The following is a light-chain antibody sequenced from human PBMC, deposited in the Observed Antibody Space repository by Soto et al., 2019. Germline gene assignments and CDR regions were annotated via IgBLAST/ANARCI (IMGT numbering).Light chain of an antibody. CDR3: QQSYSTWYT. V-gene: IGKV1-39*01. J-gene: IGKJ2*01. Sequence: DIPMTQSPSSLSASVGDRVTITCRSSQSISSYLNWYQQKPGKAPKLLIYAASSLQSGVPSRFSGSGSGTDFTLTISSLQPEDFATYYCQQSYSTWYTFGQGTKLEIE. CDR1: QSISSY. CDR2: AAS.